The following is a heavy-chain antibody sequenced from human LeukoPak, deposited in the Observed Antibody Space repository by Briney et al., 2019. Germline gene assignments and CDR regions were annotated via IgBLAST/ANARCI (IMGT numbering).Heavy chain of an antibody. CDR3: ARVGGTSDFDY. Sequence: GGSLRLSCAASGFTFSGYWMHWVRQPPGKGLVWLSRINPDGRSTTYADSVKGRFTISRDNTKDTLYLQMNTLRAEDTAVYYCARVGGTSDFDYWGQGTLVTVSS. V-gene: IGHV3-74*01. CDR2: INPDGRST. CDR1: GFTFSGYW. J-gene: IGHJ4*02. D-gene: IGHD3-3*01.